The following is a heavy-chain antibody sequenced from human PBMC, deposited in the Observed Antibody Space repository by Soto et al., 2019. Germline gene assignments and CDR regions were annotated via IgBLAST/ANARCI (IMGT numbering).Heavy chain of an antibody. J-gene: IGHJ6*02. Sequence: PEETLALTCAIYGWSFSRYYWSWIRQPPGKGLEWIGEINHSGSTNYNPSLKSRVTISVDTSKNQFSLKLSSVTAADTAVFYCARGPYYFGSGSYYNPLHYYYYGMAVWGQGSQVTVSS. CDR2: INHSGST. V-gene: IGHV4-34*01. D-gene: IGHD3-10*01. CDR1: GWSFSRYY. CDR3: ARGPYYFGSGSYYNPLHYYYYGMAV.